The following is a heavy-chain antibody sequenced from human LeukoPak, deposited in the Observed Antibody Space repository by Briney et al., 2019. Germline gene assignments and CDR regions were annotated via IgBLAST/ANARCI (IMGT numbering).Heavy chain of an antibody. J-gene: IGHJ4*02. V-gene: IGHV4-38-2*02. CDR3: ARGGAARPAGFDY. Sequence: SETLSLTCTVSGYSISSGYYWGWIRQPPGKGLEWIGSIYHSGSTYYNPSLKSRVTISVDTSKNQFSLKLSSVTAADTAVYYCARGGAARPAGFDYWGQGTLVTVSS. D-gene: IGHD6-6*01. CDR1: GYSISSGYY. CDR2: IYHSGST.